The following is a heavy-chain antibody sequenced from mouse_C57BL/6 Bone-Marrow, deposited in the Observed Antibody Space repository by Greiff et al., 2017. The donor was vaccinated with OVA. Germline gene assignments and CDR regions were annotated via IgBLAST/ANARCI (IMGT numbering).Heavy chain of an antibody. Sequence: QVQLKESGAELVKPGASVKISCKASGYAFSSYWMNWVKQRPGKGLEWIGQIYPGDGDTNYTGKFKGKATLTADKSSSTAYMQLSSLTSVDSAVYFCAKQLRLRAHVNYWGQGTTLTVSS. V-gene: IGHV1-80*01. J-gene: IGHJ2*01. D-gene: IGHD3-2*02. CDR2: IYPGDGDT. CDR3: AKQLRLRAHVNY. CDR1: GYAFSSYW.